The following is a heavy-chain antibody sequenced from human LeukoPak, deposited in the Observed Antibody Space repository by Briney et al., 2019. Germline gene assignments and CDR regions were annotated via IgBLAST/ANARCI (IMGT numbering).Heavy chain of an antibody. D-gene: IGHD3-10*01. J-gene: IGHJ6*03. Sequence: SETLSLTCAVSGDSISSRNWWSWVRQPPGKGLEWMREIHYSGRTNYNPSLKSRVTISVDNSKNQFSLKLSSVTAADTAVYYCARIRGFGADYYYYYMDVWGKGTPVTVSS. CDR1: GDSISSRNW. CDR2: IHYSGRT. V-gene: IGHV4-4*02. CDR3: ARIRGFGADYYYYYMDV.